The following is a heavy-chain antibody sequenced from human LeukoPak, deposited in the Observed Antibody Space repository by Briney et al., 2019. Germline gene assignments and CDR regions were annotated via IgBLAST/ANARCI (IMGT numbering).Heavy chain of an antibody. CDR3: ARVTTVSTYLFDY. J-gene: IGHJ4*02. V-gene: IGHV1-2*02. Sequence: GASVKVSCKASGYTFTGYYMHWVRQAPGQGLEWMGWINPNSGGTNYAQKFQGRVTMTRDTSISTAYMELSRLRSDDTAVYYCARVTTVSTYLFDYWGQGTLVTVSS. D-gene: IGHD4-17*01. CDR1: GYTFTGYY. CDR2: INPNSGGT.